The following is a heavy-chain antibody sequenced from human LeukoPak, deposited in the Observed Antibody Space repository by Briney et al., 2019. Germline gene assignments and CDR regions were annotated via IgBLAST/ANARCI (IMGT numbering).Heavy chain of an antibody. V-gene: IGHV3-48*02. J-gene: IGHJ4*02. Sequence: GGSLRLSCAASEFTFSSFTMNWVRQAPGKGLEWVSYISSSSSTIYYADSVKGRFTISRDNAKNSLYLQMNSLRDEDTAVYYCARDLRWLQLGALFDYWGQGTLVTVSS. CDR3: ARDLRWLQLGALFDY. CDR2: ISSSSSTI. D-gene: IGHD5-24*01. CDR1: EFTFSSFT.